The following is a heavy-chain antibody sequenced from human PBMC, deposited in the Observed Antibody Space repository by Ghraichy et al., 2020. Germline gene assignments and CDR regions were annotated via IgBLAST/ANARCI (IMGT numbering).Heavy chain of an antibody. V-gene: IGHV4-39*01. J-gene: IGHJ4*02. D-gene: IGHD3-22*01. CDR2: NYYSRST. Sequence: SETLSLTCTVSGGSISSSSYYWGWIRQPPGKGREWIGSNYYSRSTYYNPSRKSRVTISVDTSKTQFSLKLSTVTAADTSVYYCARPANYYDSSGTPNDYWGQGTLVTVSS. CDR3: ARPANYYDSSGTPNDY. CDR1: GGSISSSSYY.